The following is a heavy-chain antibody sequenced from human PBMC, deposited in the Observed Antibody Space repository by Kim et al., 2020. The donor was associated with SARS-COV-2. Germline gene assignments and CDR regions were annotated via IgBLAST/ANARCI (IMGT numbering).Heavy chain of an antibody. D-gene: IGHD3-9*01. CDR3: ARGCVLRYFDWLLSESWFDP. Sequence: ASVKVSCKASGYTFTSYAMNWVRQAPGQGLEWMGWINTNTGNPTYAQGFTGRFVFSLDTSVSTAYLQISSLKAEDTAVYYCARGCVLRYFDWLLSESWFDPWGQGPLVTVPS. V-gene: IGHV7-4-1*02. CDR2: INTNTGNP. J-gene: IGHJ5*02. CDR1: GYTFTSYA.